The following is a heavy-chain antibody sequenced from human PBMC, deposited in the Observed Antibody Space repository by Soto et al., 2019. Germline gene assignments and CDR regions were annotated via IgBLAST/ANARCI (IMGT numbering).Heavy chain of an antibody. D-gene: IGHD3-22*01. CDR1: GFTFSSYG. V-gene: IGHV3-33*01. CDR2: IWYDGSNK. J-gene: IGHJ2*01. Sequence: QVQLVESGGGVVQPGRSLRLSCAASGFTFSSYGMHWVRQAPGKGLEWVAVIWYDGSNKYYADSVKGRFTISRDNSKNALYVQMNRLRAEDTAVVYCARDYCDSSGYYYPWYCDLWGRGTLVTV. CDR3: ARDYCDSSGYYYPWYCDL.